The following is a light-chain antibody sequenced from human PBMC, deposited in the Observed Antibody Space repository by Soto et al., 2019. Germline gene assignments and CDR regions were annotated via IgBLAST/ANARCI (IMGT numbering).Light chain of an antibody. J-gene: IGKJ4*01. CDR1: QSVSTY. CDR2: DAS. Sequence: EIVLTQSPATLSLSPGERATLSCRASQSVSTYLAWYQQKPGQAPRLLIYDASTRATGIPARFSGGGSATDFTRTISSLEPEDFAVYYCQQRRNWPLTFGGGTKVEIK. V-gene: IGKV3-11*01. CDR3: QQRRNWPLT.